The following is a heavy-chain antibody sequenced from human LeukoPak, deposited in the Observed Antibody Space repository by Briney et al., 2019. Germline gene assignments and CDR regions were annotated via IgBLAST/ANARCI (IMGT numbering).Heavy chain of an antibody. V-gene: IGHV4-38-2*01. Sequence: SETLSLTCAVSGYSLGSGDYWGWIRQPPGKGLEWIGSISHSGSTFYNPSLKSRVTISVDTSKNQFSLKLSSVTAADTAVYYCASHPDSSGYYIGYWGQGTLVTVSS. CDR1: GYSLGSGDY. D-gene: IGHD3-22*01. CDR2: ISHSGST. CDR3: ASHPDSSGYYIGY. J-gene: IGHJ4*02.